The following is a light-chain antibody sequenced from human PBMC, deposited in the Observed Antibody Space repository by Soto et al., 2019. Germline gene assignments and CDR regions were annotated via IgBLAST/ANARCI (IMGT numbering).Light chain of an antibody. CDR2: DAS. CDR1: QSVSSS. V-gene: IGKV3-11*01. CDR3: QHRGNWPLT. J-gene: IGKJ4*01. Sequence: EIVLTQSPVTLSLSPGERATLSCMASQSVSSSLAWYKQKPGQAPRLFVYDASNRATGIPARFSGSGSGTEFTLTISSLEPEDFAVYFCQHRGNWPLTFGGGTKVDIK.